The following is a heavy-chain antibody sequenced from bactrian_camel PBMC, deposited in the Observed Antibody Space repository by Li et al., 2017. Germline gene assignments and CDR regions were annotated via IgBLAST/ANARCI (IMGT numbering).Heavy chain of an antibody. J-gene: IGHJ4*01. Sequence: HVQLVESGGGSVQAGGSLRLSCAAPGYRYDTYCMAWFRQGPGKEREGVATIRRDGITTYADSVKGRFTISQDNAKKTTYLQMDHLRTEDTAIYYCAAGWSYGVGTLLRRHYDYWGQGTQVTVS. D-gene: IGHD5*01. V-gene: IGHV3S53*01. CDR3: AAGWSYGVGTLLRRHYDY. CDR1: GYRYDTYC. CDR2: IRRDGIT.